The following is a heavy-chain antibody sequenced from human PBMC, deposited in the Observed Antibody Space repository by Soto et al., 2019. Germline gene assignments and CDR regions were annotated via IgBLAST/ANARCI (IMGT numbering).Heavy chain of an antibody. J-gene: IGHJ6*02. Sequence: GGSLSLSCAASGFTLSSYWIHWVRQAPGMGLVWVSRSNSDGSSTSYADSVKGRFTISRDNAKNTLYLQMNSLRAEDTAVYYCARAIGYYGMDVWGQGTTVTVSS. V-gene: IGHV3-74*01. CDR1: GFTLSSYW. D-gene: IGHD3-22*01. CDR3: ARAIGYYGMDV. CDR2: SNSDGSST.